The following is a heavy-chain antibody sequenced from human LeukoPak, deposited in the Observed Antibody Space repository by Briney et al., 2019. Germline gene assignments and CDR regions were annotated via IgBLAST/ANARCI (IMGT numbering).Heavy chain of an antibody. J-gene: IGHJ6*03. CDR3: ARDQEASVAARFSLYYYYYMDV. D-gene: IGHD6-6*01. CDR2: INPSGGST. Sequence: ASVKVSCKASGYTFTSYYMHWVRQAPGQGLEWMGIINPSGGSTSYAQKFQGRVTMTRDMSTSTVYMELSSLRSEDTAVYYCARDQEASVAARFSLYYYYYMDVWGKGTTVTVSS. CDR1: GYTFTSYY. V-gene: IGHV1-46*01.